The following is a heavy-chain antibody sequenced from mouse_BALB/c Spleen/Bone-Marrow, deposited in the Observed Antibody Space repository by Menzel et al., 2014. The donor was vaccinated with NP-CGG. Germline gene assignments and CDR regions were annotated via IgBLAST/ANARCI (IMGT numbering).Heavy chain of an antibody. Sequence: VQVVESGPGLVAPSQSLSITCTVSGFSLSRYSIHWIRQPPGNGLEWLGMIWGGGSTDYNSALKSRLSISKDNSKSQVLLKMNSLQTDDTAIYYCARNLRDPFAYWGQGTLVTVSA. CDR2: IWGGGST. CDR1: GFSLSRYS. V-gene: IGHV2-6-4*01. J-gene: IGHJ3*01. CDR3: ARNLRDPFAY.